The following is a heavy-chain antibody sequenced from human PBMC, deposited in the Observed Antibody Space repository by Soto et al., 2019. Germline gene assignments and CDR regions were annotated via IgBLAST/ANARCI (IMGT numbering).Heavy chain of an antibody. J-gene: IGHJ6*02. CDR1: GGSISSGGYY. D-gene: IGHD2-2*01. V-gene: IGHV4-31*03. CDR3: AAGTPLVGPAGGMDV. Sequence: PSETLSLTCTVSGGSISSGGYYWSWIRQHPGKGLEWIGYIYYSGSTYYNPSLKSRVTISVDTSKNQFSLKLSSVTAADTAVYYCAAGTPLVGPAGGMDVLGQGTTVTVSS. CDR2: IYYSGST.